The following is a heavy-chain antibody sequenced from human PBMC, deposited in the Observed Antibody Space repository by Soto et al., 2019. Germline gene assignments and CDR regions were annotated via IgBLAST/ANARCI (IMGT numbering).Heavy chain of an antibody. D-gene: IGHD2-21*02. V-gene: IGHV3-9*01. J-gene: IGHJ5*02. Sequence: EVQLVESGGGLVQPGRSLRLSCAASGFMFDDFAMPWVRQAPGKGLEWVSGISWNSGDVAYADSVKGRFTISRDNAKHSVYLHLNSLRPEDTALYYGAKAPTVVTRCFDPWGQGTLVTVSS. CDR1: GFMFDDFA. CDR3: AKAPTVVTRCFDP. CDR2: ISWNSGDV.